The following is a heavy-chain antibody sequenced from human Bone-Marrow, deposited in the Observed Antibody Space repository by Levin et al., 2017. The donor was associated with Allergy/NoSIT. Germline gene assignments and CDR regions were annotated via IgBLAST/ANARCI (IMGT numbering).Heavy chain of an antibody. CDR2: VYWDDDK. J-gene: IGHJ6*02. V-gene: IGHV2-5*02. D-gene: IGHD2-15*01. Sequence: SGPTLVKPTQTLTLTCTFSGFSLSTAGVGVGWVRPPPGKALEWLALVYWDDDKRYRPSLKDRLTIAKDTYKDQVVLTMTNMDPIDTATYYCVRDLSEVVVLPGGSPDQFDFYYYGMDVWGQGTTVTVSS. CDR3: VRDLSEVVVLPGGSPDQFDFYYYGMDV. CDR1: GFSLSTAGVG.